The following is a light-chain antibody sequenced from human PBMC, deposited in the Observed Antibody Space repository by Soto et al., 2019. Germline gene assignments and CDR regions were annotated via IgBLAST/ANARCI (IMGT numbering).Light chain of an antibody. J-gene: IGLJ1*01. CDR1: SSDVGGYNY. CDR2: DVS. V-gene: IGLV2-11*01. Sequence: QSVLTQPRSVSGSPGQSVTISCTGTSSDVGGYNYVSWYQQHPGKAPKLMICDVSKRPSGVPDRFSGSKSGNTASLTISGLQADYEADYSCCSYAGSYTYVFGTGTEVTVL. CDR3: CSYAGSYTYV.